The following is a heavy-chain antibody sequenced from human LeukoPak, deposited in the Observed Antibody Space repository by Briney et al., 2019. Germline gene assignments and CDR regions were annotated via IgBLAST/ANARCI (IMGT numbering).Heavy chain of an antibody. D-gene: IGHD5-12*01. CDR2: IYSGGST. J-gene: IGHJ3*02. CDR3: ARSGYGVAFDI. CDR1: GFTFSSSA. Sequence: GGSLRLSCAASGFTFSSSAMSWVRQVPGKGLEWVSVIYSGGSTYYADSVKGRFTISRDNSKNTLYLQMSSLRAEDTAVYYCARSGYGVAFDIWGQGTMVTVSS. V-gene: IGHV3-53*01.